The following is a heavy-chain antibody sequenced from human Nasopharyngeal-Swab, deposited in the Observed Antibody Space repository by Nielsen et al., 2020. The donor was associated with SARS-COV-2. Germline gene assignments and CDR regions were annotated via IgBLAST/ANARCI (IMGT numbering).Heavy chain of an antibody. J-gene: IGHJ4*02. V-gene: IGHV1-2*06. CDR1: GYTFTGYY. Sequence: ASVKVSCKASGYTFTGYYMHWVRQAPGQGLEWMGRINPNSGGTNYAQKFQGRVTMTRDTSINKAYMELSRLRSDDTAVYYCAKENRRGSGSRGPFDYWGQGTLVTVSS. D-gene: IGHD3-10*01. CDR3: AKENRRGSGSRGPFDY. CDR2: INPNSGGT.